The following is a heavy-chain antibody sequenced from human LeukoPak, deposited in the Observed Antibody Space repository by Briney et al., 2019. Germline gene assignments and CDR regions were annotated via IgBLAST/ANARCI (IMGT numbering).Heavy chain of an antibody. CDR2: IIPIFGTA. J-gene: IGHJ4*02. CDR3: ARDGLRGYDY. V-gene: IGHV1-69*01. CDR1: GGTFSSYA. Sequence: ASVKVSCKASGGTFSSYAISWVRQAPGQGLEWMGGIIPIFGTANYAQKFQGRVTIAADESTSTVYMELSSLRSEDTAVYYCARDGLRGYDYWGQGTLVTVSS. D-gene: IGHD4-23*01.